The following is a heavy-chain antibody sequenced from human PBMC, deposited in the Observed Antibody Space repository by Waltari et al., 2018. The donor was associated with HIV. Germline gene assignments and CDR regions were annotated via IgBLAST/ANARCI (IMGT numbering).Heavy chain of an antibody. D-gene: IGHD3-16*01. CDR2: ISSSSRTI. V-gene: IGHV3-48*01. Sequence: EVQLVESGGGLVQHGGSLRLSCAASGYPFSSYTIIWVRQAPGKGLEWLSYISSSSRTIYYADSVEGRFTVSRDNARNSAYLQMNSLKVEDTAVYYCAREFGTIDNFDYWGQGTLVSVSS. CDR3: AREFGTIDNFDY. J-gene: IGHJ4*01. CDR1: GYPFSSYT.